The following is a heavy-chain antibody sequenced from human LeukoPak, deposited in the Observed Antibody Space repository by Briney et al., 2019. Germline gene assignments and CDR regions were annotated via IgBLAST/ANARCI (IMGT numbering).Heavy chain of an antibody. V-gene: IGHV3-23*01. CDR3: AKGRVGTNGVLEH. CDR2: IGVSGGST. J-gene: IGHJ1*01. CDR1: TLTVNVID. D-gene: IGHD1-26*01. Sequence: PGGSLSLSCAAYTLTVNVIDLRWLGQVPGMGLEWVSTIGVSGGSTNYAGSVRGRFTISRDNSKNTLYLQINSLRADDTAVYYCAKGRVGTNGVLEHWGQGTLVTVSS.